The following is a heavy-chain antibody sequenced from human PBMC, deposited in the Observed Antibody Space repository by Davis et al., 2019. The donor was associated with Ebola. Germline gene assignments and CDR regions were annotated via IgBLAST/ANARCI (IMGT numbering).Heavy chain of an antibody. Sequence: PGGSLRLSCAASGFTFSSYWMSWVRQAPGKGLEWVANIKQDGSEKYYVDSVKGRFTISRDDSKNTAYLQMNSLKTEDTAVYYCTTDSGSYLDAFDIWGQGTMVTVSS. J-gene: IGHJ3*02. CDR2: IKQDGSEK. V-gene: IGHV3-7*03. CDR1: GFTFSSYW. CDR3: TTDSGSYLDAFDI. D-gene: IGHD1-26*01.